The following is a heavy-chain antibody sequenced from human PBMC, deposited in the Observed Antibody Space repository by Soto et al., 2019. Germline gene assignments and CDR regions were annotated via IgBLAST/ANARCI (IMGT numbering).Heavy chain of an antibody. Sequence: SVKVSCKASGGTFSSYAISWVRQAPGQGLEWMGGIIPIFGTANYAQKFQGRVTITADESTSTAYMELSSLRSEDTAVYYCARAGYYDSSGYYDYWGQGXLVTVYS. CDR3: ARAGYYDSSGYYDY. CDR2: IIPIFGTA. CDR1: GGTFSSYA. V-gene: IGHV1-69*13. J-gene: IGHJ4*02. D-gene: IGHD3-22*01.